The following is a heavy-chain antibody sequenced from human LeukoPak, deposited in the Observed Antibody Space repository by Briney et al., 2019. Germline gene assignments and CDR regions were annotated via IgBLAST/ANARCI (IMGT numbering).Heavy chain of an antibody. Sequence: GGSLRLSCAASGFTFSSYSMNWVRQAPGKGLEWVSSISSSSSYIYYADSVKGRFTISRDNAKNSLYLQMNSLRAEDTAVYYCAKMMATISAFDIWGQGTMVTVSS. CDR1: GFTFSSYS. CDR3: AKMMATISAFDI. V-gene: IGHV3-21*01. CDR2: ISSSSSYI. J-gene: IGHJ3*02. D-gene: IGHD5-24*01.